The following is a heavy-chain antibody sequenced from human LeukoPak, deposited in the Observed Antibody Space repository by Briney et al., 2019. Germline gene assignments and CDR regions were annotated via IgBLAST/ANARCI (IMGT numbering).Heavy chain of an antibody. Sequence: GGSLRLSCAASGFTFSSYAMSWVRQAPGKGLEWVSAISGCGGSTYYADSVKGRFTISRDNSKNTLYLQMNSLRAEDTAVYYCAKDRSSNYYDSSGYPDYWGQGTLVTVSS. CDR1: GFTFSSYA. V-gene: IGHV3-23*01. CDR2: ISGCGGST. J-gene: IGHJ4*02. CDR3: AKDRSSNYYDSSGYPDY. D-gene: IGHD3-22*01.